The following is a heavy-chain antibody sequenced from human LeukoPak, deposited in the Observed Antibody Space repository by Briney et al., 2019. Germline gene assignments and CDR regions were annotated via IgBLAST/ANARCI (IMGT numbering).Heavy chain of an antibody. CDR3: ARMGDRDGFDP. D-gene: IGHD3-16*01. CDR1: GGTFSSYA. J-gene: IGHJ5*02. V-gene: IGHV1-18*01. Sequence: ASVKVSCKASGGTFSSYAISWVRQAPGQGLEWMGWISAYNGNTNYAQKLQGRVTMTTDTSTSTAYMELRSLRSDDTAVYYCARMGDRDGFDPWGQGTLVTVSS. CDR2: ISAYNGNT.